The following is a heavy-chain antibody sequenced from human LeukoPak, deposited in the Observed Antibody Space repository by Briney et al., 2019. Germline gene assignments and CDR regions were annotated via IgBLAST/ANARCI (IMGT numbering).Heavy chain of an antibody. CDR1: GFTFSNAW. CDR3: AKGPDIVATIFDY. D-gene: IGHD5-12*01. Sequence: GGSLRLSCAASGFTFSNAWMSWVRQAPGEGLEWVGRIKSKTDGGTPDYAAPVKGRFTISRDDSKNTLYLQMNSLRAEDTAVYYCAKGPDIVATIFDYWGQGTLVTVSS. J-gene: IGHJ4*02. V-gene: IGHV3-15*01. CDR2: IKSKTDGGTP.